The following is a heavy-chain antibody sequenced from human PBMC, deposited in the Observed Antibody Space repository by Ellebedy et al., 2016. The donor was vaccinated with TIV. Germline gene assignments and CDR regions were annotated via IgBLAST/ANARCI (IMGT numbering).Heavy chain of an antibody. CDR3: ARVRRGSSGLDV. Sequence: ASVTVSCKASGYTFTAYYMHWVRQAPGQGLEWMGWINPDSGCTNFAQKFQGRVTVTRETSVNTAYMELSRLESDDPAVYYCARVRRGSSGLDVWGQGTTVTVS. CDR1: GYTFTAYY. D-gene: IGHD6-25*01. J-gene: IGHJ6*02. V-gene: IGHV1-2*02. CDR2: INPDSGCT.